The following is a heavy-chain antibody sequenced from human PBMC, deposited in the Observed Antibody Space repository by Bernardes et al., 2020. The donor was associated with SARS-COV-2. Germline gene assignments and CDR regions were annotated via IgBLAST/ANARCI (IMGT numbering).Heavy chain of an antibody. D-gene: IGHD2-8*01. CDR3: AKRNGYYYYGMDV. V-gene: IGHV3-53*01. CDR1: GFTVSSNY. Sequence: GGSLRLSCASSGFTVSSNYMSWVRQAPGKGLEWVSVLYSGGSTYYADSVKGRFTISRDNSKNTLYLQMNSLRAEDTAVYYCAKRNGYYYYGMDVWGQGTTVTVSS. J-gene: IGHJ6*02. CDR2: LYSGGST.